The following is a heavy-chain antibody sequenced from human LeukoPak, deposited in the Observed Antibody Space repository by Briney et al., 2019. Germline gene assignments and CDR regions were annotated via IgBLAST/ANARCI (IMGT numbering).Heavy chain of an antibody. V-gene: IGHV4-34*01. CDR3: ARGADYYDSSGYYYYFDY. CDR1: GGSFSGYY. Sequence: SETLSLTCGAYGGSFSGYYWTWIRQPPGKGLEWIGEINHSGSTNYNPSLKSRVTISVDTSKNQFSLKLSSVTAADTAVYYCARGADYYDSSGYYYYFDYWGQGTLVTVSS. CDR2: INHSGST. D-gene: IGHD3-22*01. J-gene: IGHJ4*02.